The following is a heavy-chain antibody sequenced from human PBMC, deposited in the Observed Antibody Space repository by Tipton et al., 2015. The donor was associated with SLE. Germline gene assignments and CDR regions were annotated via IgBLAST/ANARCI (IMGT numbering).Heavy chain of an antibody. CDR2: IYTSGST. J-gene: IGHJ3*02. D-gene: IGHD3-16*02. CDR1: GYSISSGYY. V-gene: IGHV4-38-2*02. CDR3: AREGGGIWGSYRDDAFDI. Sequence: TLSLTCAVSGYSISSGYYWGWIRQPPGKGLEWIGSIYTSGSTNYNPSLKSRVTISVDTSKNHFSLKLSSVTAADTAVYYCAREGGGIWGSYRDDAFDIWGQGTMVTVSS.